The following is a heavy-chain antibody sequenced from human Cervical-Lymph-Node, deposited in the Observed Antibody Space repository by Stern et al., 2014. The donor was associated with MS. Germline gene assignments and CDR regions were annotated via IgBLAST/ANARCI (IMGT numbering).Heavy chain of an antibody. D-gene: IGHD3-10*01. Sequence: EVQLVESGGGLVQPGGSLRLSCAASGFTFSSYDMHWVRHATGKGLEWVSAIGTAGDTYYPGSVKGRFTISRENAKNSLYLQMNSLRAGDTAVYYCARAKLWFGTVAFDIWGQGTMVTVSS. V-gene: IGHV3-13*01. CDR2: IGTAGDT. CDR3: ARAKLWFGTVAFDI. J-gene: IGHJ3*02. CDR1: GFTFSSYD.